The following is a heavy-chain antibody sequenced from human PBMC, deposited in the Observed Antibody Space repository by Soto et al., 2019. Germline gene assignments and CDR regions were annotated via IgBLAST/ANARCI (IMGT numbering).Heavy chain of an antibody. Sequence: QVQLQESGPGLVKPSETLSLTCTVSGDSISSYYWSWIRQPPGKGLEWIGYIYYTGNTNYNPSLKSRVTISVDTSKNQISMKLTSVTDADTAVYYCARDGGVDYGSGSYNYWGQGTLVTVSS. CDR3: ARDGGVDYGSGSYNY. CDR2: IYYTGNT. D-gene: IGHD3-10*01. CDR1: GDSISSYY. V-gene: IGHV4-59*01. J-gene: IGHJ4*02.